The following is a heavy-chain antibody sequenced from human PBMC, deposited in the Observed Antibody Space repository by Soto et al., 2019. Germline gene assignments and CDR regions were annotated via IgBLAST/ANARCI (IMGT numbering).Heavy chain of an antibody. J-gene: IGHJ6*02. CDR3: ARRDVVVPAARVEPGMDV. CDR2: INHSGST. Sequence: SETLSLTCAVYGGSFSGYYWSWIRQPPGKGLEWIGEINHSGSTNYNPSLKSRVTISVDTSKNQFSLKLSSVTAADTAVYYCARRDVVVPAARVEPGMDVWGQGTTVTVSS. CDR1: GGSFSGYY. D-gene: IGHD2-2*01. V-gene: IGHV4-34*01.